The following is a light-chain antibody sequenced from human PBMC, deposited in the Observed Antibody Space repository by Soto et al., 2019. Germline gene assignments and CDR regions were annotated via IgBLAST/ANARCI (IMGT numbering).Light chain of an antibody. V-gene: IGLV2-8*01. J-gene: IGLJ1*01. CDR1: SSDVGCFNY. CDR2: EVD. Sequence: QSALTQPPSASGSPGQSVTISCTGTSSDVGCFNYVSWYQHHPGKVPKLMIYEVDKRPSGVPDRFSGSKSGNTAYLTISGLQAEDEADYFCSSFVAGSSYVFGTGTKLTVL. CDR3: SSFVAGSSYV.